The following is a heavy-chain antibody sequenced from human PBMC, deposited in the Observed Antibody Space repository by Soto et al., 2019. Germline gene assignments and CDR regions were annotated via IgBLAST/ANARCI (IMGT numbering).Heavy chain of an antibody. V-gene: IGHV4-59*01. Sequence: LRETLSLTCTVSGGSISSYYWSWIRQPPGKGLEWIGYIYYSGSTNYNPSLKSRVTISVDTSKNQFSLKLSSVTAADTAVYYCARERGEGYYYDSSGYSEYYFDYWGQGTLVTVSS. D-gene: IGHD3-22*01. CDR3: ARERGEGYYYDSSGYSEYYFDY. J-gene: IGHJ4*02. CDR1: GGSISSYY. CDR2: IYYSGST.